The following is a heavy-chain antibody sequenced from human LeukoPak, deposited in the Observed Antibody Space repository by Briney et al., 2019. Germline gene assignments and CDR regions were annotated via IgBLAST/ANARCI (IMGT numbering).Heavy chain of an antibody. CDR2: INPNSGGT. J-gene: IGHJ5*02. D-gene: IGHD2-2*01. V-gene: IGHV1-2*02. CDR1: GYTFTGYY. Sequence: GASVKVSCKASGYTFTGYYMRWVRQAPGQGLEWMGWINPNSGGTNYAQKFQGRVTMTRDTSISTAYMELSRLRSDDTAVYYCARDRKDCSSTSCYFRVSDWFDPWGQGTLVTVSS. CDR3: ARDRKDCSSTSCYFRVSDWFDP.